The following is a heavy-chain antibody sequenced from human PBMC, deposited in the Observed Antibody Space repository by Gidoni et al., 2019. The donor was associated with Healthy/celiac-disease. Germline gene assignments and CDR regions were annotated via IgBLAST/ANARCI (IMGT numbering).Heavy chain of an antibody. CDR1: GFTFSSYS. Sequence: EVQLVEAGGGLVRPGGSMRVSCAAAGFTFSSYSMKWVRQAPGKGLEWFSYSSSSSSTIYYEDSVKGRFTISRDNAKNSLYLQMNSLRAEDTAVYYCARDTGILTGYNNWFDPWGQGTLVTVSS. CDR3: ARDTGILTGYNNWFDP. J-gene: IGHJ5*02. D-gene: IGHD3-9*01. CDR2: SSSSSSTI. V-gene: IGHV3-48*04.